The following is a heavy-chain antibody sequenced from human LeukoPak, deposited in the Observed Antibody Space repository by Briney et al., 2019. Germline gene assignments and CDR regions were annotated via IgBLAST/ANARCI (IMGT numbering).Heavy chain of an antibody. CDR3: AALVPAARC. CDR1: GYTFISYA. CDR2: INAGSGNT. J-gene: IGHJ4*02. D-gene: IGHD2-2*01. V-gene: IGHV1-3*01. Sequence: GASVKDSCKASGYTFISYAMHWVRQAPGQRLEWMGWINAGSGNTKYSQKFQGRVTITRDTSASTAYMELSSLRSEGTAVYYCAALVPAARCWGQRTLVTVSS.